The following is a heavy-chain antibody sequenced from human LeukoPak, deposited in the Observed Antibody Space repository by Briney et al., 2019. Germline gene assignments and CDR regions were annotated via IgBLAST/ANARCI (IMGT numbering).Heavy chain of an antibody. CDR3: ARGPITIFGVVTPRIDFDY. CDR1: GYSFTSYW. V-gene: IGHV5-51*01. Sequence: GESLKISCKGSGYSFTSYWIGWVRQMPGKGLEWMGIIYPGDSDTRYSPSFQGQVTISADKSISTAYLRWSSLKASDTAMYYCARGPITIFGVVTPRIDFDYWGQGTLVTVSS. J-gene: IGHJ4*02. CDR2: IYPGDSDT. D-gene: IGHD3-3*01.